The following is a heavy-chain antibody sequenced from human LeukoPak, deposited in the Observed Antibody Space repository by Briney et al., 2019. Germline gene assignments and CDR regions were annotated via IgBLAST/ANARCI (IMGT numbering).Heavy chain of an antibody. CDR3: ARGNCSSTSCYLLDV. V-gene: IGHV1-69*05. CDR1: GGTFSSYA. CDR2: ITPIFGTA. J-gene: IGHJ6*01. Sequence: SVKVSCKASGGTFSSYAISWVRQAPGQGLEWMGGITPIFGTANYAQKFQGRVTITTDESTSTAYMELSSLRSEDTAVYYCARGNCSSTSCYLLDVWGKGPRSPSPQ. D-gene: IGHD2-2*01.